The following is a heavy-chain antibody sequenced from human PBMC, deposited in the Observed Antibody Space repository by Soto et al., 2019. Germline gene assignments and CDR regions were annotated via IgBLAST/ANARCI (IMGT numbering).Heavy chain of an antibody. J-gene: IGHJ3*02. CDR1: SETIYSSGYS. CDR3: VRRGQAIVVVVAAHEALDI. D-gene: IGHD2-15*01. CDR2: IYYSGST. V-gene: IGHV4-39*01. Sequence: ACTVSSETIYSSGYSWSLIHQPPGKGLEWIGSIYYSGSTYYNPSLKSRVTLAVDTSKNRFSPKLSSVPAADPASHYCVRRGQAIVVVVAAHEALDIWGNGTMV.